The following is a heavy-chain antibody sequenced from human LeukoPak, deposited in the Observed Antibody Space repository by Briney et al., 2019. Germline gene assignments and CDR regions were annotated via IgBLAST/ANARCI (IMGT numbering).Heavy chain of an antibody. CDR2: ISYSGRT. J-gene: IGHJ4*02. Sequence: SETLSLTCTVSDGSISSNSYYWGWIRQPPGKGLEWIGSISYSGRTYYNPSLESRVTISVDASKNQFSLKLSSVTAADTAVYYCARYLGDLDYWGQGTLVTVSS. CDR1: DGSISSNSYY. D-gene: IGHD3-10*01. CDR3: ARYLGDLDY. V-gene: IGHV4-39*07.